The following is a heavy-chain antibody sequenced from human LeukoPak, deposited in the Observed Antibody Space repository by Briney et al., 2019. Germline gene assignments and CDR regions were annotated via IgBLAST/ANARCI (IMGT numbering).Heavy chain of an antibody. D-gene: IGHD6-19*01. CDR1: GFTFDDYA. CDR3: ASCIAVAGTPDY. J-gene: IGHJ4*02. Sequence: GGSLRLSCAASGFTFDDYAMHWVRQAPGKGLEWVSGISWNSGSIGYADSVKGRFTISRDNAKNSLYLQMNSLRAEDTAVYYCASCIAVAGTPDYWGQGTLVTVSS. CDR2: ISWNSGSI. V-gene: IGHV3-9*01.